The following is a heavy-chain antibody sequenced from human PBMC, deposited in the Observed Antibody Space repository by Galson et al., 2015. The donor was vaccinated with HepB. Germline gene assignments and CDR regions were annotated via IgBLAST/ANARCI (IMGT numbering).Heavy chain of an antibody. J-gene: IGHJ4*02. CDR2: IKSKTDGGTT. Sequence: SLRLSCAASGFTFSNARMSWVRQAPGKGLEWVGRIKSKTDGGTTDYAAPAKGRFTISRDDSKNTLYLQMNSLKTEDTAVYYCTTGALGIVLMVYADAYYFDYWGQGTLVTVSS. CDR1: GFTFSNAR. V-gene: IGHV3-15*01. CDR3: TTGALGIVLMVYADAYYFDY. D-gene: IGHD2-8*01.